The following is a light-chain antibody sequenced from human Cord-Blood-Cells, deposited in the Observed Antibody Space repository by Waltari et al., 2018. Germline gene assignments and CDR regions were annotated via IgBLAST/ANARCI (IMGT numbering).Light chain of an antibody. CDR2: EGS. CDR3: CSYAGSSTWV. V-gene: IGLV2-23*01. J-gene: IGLJ3*02. CDR1: SSDVVTSNL. Sequence: QSALTQPPSVSGSPGQSITTSCTGTSSDVVTSNLVSWYQQHPGKAPKLMIYEGSKRPSGVSNRFSGSKSGNTASLTISGLQAEDEADYYCCSYAGSSTWVFGGGTKLTVL.